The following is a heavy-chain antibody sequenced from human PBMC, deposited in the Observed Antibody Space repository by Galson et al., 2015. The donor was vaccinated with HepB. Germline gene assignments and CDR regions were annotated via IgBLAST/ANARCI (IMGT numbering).Heavy chain of an antibody. V-gene: IGHV3-11*06. CDR1: EFTFSDYH. J-gene: IGHJ5*01. CDR3: ARVRTTLVREVITNNWFDS. CDR2: ISASSTYT. D-gene: IGHD3-10*01. Sequence: SLRLSCAASEFTFSDYHMSWIRQAPGKGLEWVSYISASSTYTNYADSVKGRFTISRDNAKSSLYLQMNSLRAEDTAVYYCARVRTTLVREVITNNWFDSWGRGTLVTVSS.